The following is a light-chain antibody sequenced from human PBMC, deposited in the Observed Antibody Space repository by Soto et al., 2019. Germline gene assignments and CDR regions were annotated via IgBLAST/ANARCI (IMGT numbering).Light chain of an antibody. CDR2: GVS. J-gene: IGKJ5*01. CDR3: GQFVSSPPRT. CDR1: QTVSGTF. V-gene: IGKV3-20*01. Sequence: EIVLTQSPCTLSLSPGERATLSCSASQTVSGTFLAWSQQKPGQAPRLLIYGVSNRATGIPDRFSGSGSGTDFTLTIIRLEPEDFAVYFCGQFVSSPPRTFGQGTRLE.